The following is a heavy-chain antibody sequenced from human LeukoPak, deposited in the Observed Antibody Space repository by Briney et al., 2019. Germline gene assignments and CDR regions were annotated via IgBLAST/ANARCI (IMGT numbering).Heavy chain of an antibody. V-gene: IGHV3-30*04. CDR1: GFTFNNYA. D-gene: IGHD5-12*01. CDR3: ARGPSGYHNT. Sequence: GGSLRLSCAASGFTFNNYAMHWVRQAPDQGLEWVAVISYDGTNKYYADSVKGRFTISRDNSKSTLYLQMNSLRAEDTAVYYCARGPSGYHNTGGQGTLVTVSS. J-gene: IGHJ4*02. CDR2: ISYDGTNK.